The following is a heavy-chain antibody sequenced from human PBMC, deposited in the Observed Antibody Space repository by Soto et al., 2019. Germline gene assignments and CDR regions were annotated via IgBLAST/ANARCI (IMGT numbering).Heavy chain of an antibody. Sequence: RRLSCAASGFTFSNYAMNWVRQAPGKGLEWVSAISNSFSDGNTHYADSVKGRFTISRDNDKNTVFLEMNSLRAEDTAVYYCAKVFSPERGNYFDYWGQGTLVTVSS. D-gene: IGHD1-1*01. CDR3: AKVFSPERGNYFDY. CDR1: GFTFSNYA. J-gene: IGHJ4*02. CDR2: ISNSFSDGNT. V-gene: IGHV3-23*01.